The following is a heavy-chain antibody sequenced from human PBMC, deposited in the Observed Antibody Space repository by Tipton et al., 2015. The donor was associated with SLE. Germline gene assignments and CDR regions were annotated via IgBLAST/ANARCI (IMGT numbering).Heavy chain of an antibody. D-gene: IGHD6-13*01. CDR1: GGSFSGYY. V-gene: IGHV4-34*01. J-gene: IGHJ3*02. Sequence: GLVKPSETLSLTCAVYGGSFSGYYWSWIRQPPGKGLEWIGEINHSGSTNYNPSLKSRVTISVDTSKNQFSLKLSSVTAADTAVYYCARGYSSSWYRKAFDIWGQGTMVTVSS. CDR2: INHSGST. CDR3: ARGYSSSWYRKAFDI.